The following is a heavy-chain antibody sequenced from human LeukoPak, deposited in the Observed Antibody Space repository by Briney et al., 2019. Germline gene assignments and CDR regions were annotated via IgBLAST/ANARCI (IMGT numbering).Heavy chain of an antibody. CDR2: IYTSGST. D-gene: IGHD6-19*01. J-gene: IGHJ3*02. CDR3: ARDRGSGWYGAFDI. V-gene: IGHV4-4*07. Sequence: SETLSLTCTVSGGSISSYYWSWIRQPAGKGLEWIGRIYTSGSTNYNPSLKSRVTMSVDTSKNQFSLKLSSVTAADTAVYYCARDRGSGWYGAFDIWGQGTMVTVSS. CDR1: GGSISSYY.